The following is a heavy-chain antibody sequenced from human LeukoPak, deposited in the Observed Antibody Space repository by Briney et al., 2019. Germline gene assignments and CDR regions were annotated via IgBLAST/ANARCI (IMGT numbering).Heavy chain of an antibody. V-gene: IGHV4-34*01. Sequence: KPSETLSLTCAVYGGSFSGYYWSWIRQPPGKGLEWIGEIKHSGSTNYNPSLKSRVTISVDTSKNQFSLKLSSVTAADTAVYYCARRQATNSYGRRFDPWGQGTLVTVSS. D-gene: IGHD5-18*01. CDR1: GGSFSGYY. CDR3: ARRQATNSYGRRFDP. J-gene: IGHJ5*02. CDR2: IKHSGST.